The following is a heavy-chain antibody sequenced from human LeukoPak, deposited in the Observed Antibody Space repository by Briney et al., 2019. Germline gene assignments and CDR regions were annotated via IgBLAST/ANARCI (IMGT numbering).Heavy chain of an antibody. J-gene: IGHJ5*02. CDR2: IYYSGST. CDR1: GGSISSYY. D-gene: IGHD6-6*01. Sequence: KPSETLSLTCTVSGGSISSYYWSWIRQPPGEGLEWIGYIYYSGSTNYNPSLKSRVTISVDTSKNQFSLKLSSVTTADTAVYYCARGYSSSSGYFDPWGQGTLVTVSS. CDR3: ARGYSSSSGYFDP. V-gene: IGHV4-59*01.